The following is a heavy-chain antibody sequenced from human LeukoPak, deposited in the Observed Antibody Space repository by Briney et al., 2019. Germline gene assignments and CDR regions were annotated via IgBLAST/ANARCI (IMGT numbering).Heavy chain of an antibody. CDR2: ISSSGSTI. D-gene: IGHD6-13*01. CDR1: GFTFTSYE. J-gene: IGHJ4*02. CDR3: ARDLSSGMADY. Sequence: PGGSLRLSCAASGFTFTSYEMNWIRQAPGKGLEWVSYISSSGSTIYYADSVKGRFTISRDNAKNSLYLQMNSLRAEDTAVYYCARDLSSGMADYWGQGTLVTVSS. V-gene: IGHV3-48*03.